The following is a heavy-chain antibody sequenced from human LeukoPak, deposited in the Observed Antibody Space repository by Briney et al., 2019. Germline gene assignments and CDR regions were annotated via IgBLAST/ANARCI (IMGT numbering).Heavy chain of an antibody. CDR2: IYYSGNA. V-gene: IGHV4-39*01. J-gene: IGHJ6*03. D-gene: IGHD3-10*01. CDR1: GGSISSSTYY. CDR3: ASVRRGFGEFSKYYSYYYMDV. Sequence: SEALSLTCTVSGGSISSSTYYWGWIRQPPGKGLEWIGNIYYSGNAYHNPSLKSRVTISVDTSKNQFSLRLSSVTAADTAVYYCASVRRGFGEFSKYYSYYYMDVWGKGTTVTISS.